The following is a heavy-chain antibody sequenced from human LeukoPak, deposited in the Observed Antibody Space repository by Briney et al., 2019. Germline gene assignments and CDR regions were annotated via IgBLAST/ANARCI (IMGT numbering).Heavy chain of an antibody. CDR2: INWNGGTT. V-gene: IGHV3-20*01. J-gene: IGHJ6*03. CDR1: GFTFDDYG. D-gene: IGHD6-19*01. CDR3: ARAYSNGGYFYCYMDV. Sequence: GGSLRLSCAASGFTFDDYGMTWVRQVPGKGLEWVSGINWNGGTTGYAGSVKGRFTISRDNAKNSLYLQMNSLRAEDTALYHCARAYSNGGYFYCYMDVWGKGTTVTVS.